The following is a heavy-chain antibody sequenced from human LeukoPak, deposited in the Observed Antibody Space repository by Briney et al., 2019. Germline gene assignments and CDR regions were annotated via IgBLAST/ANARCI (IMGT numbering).Heavy chain of an antibody. D-gene: IGHD1-26*01. CDR1: GGSISSSNW. CDR3: ARPHRRELLVGAFDI. CDR2: IYHSGST. V-gene: IGHV4-4*02. J-gene: IGHJ3*02. Sequence: SETLSLTCAVSGGSISSSNWWSWVRQPPGKGLEWIGEIYHSGSTNYNPSLRSRVTISVDTSKNQFSLKLSSVTAADTAVYYCARPHRRELLVGAFDIWGQGTMVTVSS.